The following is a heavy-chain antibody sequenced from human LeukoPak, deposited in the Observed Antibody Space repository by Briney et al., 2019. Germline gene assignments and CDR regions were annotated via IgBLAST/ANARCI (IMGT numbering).Heavy chain of an antibody. J-gene: IGHJ4*02. Sequence: SETLSLTCTVSGGSISSSSYYWGWIRQPPGKGLEWIGSIYHSGSTNYNPSLKSRVTMSVDTSKNQFSLKLNSVTAADTAVYYCASPPRYSTSGLDYWGQGTLVTVSS. D-gene: IGHD6-13*01. V-gene: IGHV4-39*07. CDR3: ASPPRYSTSGLDY. CDR2: IYHSGST. CDR1: GGSISSSSYY.